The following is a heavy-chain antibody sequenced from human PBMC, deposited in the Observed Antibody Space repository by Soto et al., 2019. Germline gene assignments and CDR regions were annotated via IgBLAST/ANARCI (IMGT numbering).Heavy chain of an antibody. CDR2: ISYDGSNQ. CDR1: GFNFNSYG. CDR3: AKYTTAILAEVSWQDI. D-gene: IGHD3-3*02. V-gene: IGHV3-30*18. J-gene: IGHJ4*02. Sequence: QEELVESGGGVVQPGRSLRLSCVASGFNFNSYGMHWVRQAPGKGLEWVAVISYDGSNQYYVDSVKGRFTITRDNSKNTLYLQMNSLRAEDTALYFCAKYTTAILAEVSWQDIWGQGTLVTVAP.